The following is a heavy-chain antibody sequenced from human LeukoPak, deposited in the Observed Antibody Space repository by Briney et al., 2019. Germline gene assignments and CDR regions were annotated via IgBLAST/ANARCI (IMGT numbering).Heavy chain of an antibody. D-gene: IGHD3-3*01. Sequence: GGSLRLSCAASGFTFSSYWMSWVRQAPGKGLEWVANIKKDGSEKYYVDSVKGRFTISRDNAKNSLYLQMNSLRAEDTAVYYCARDGPDFWSGYYWEVWGQGTLVTVSS. CDR2: IKKDGSEK. CDR3: ARDGPDFWSGYYWEV. V-gene: IGHV3-7*01. J-gene: IGHJ4*02. CDR1: GFTFSSYW.